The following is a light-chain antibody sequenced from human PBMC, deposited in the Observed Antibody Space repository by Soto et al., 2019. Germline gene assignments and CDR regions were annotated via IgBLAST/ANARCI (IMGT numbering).Light chain of an antibody. CDR1: QSVSSN. CDR3: QQYNNWPPV. V-gene: IGKV3-15*01. J-gene: IGKJ1*01. Sequence: EIVMTQSPATLSVSPGERATLSCRASQSVSSNLAWYQQKPGQAPRLLIYGAFTRATGIPARFSGSGSGTEFTLTISSLQSEDFAFYYCQQYNNWPPVFGQGTKVEIK. CDR2: GAF.